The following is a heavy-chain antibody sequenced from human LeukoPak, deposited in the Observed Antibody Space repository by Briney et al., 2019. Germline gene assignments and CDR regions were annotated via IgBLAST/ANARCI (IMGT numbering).Heavy chain of an antibody. D-gene: IGHD3-10*01. V-gene: IGHV3-74*01. J-gene: IGHJ4*02. CDR2: ISENRYTT. CDR3: ARDIVIGSGSCLD. CDR1: GFTFSSHW. Sequence: GGSLRLSCAASGFTFSSHWMHWVRQTPGKGLVWVSRISENRYTTNYADSVKGRFTISRDNAKNTVYLQMNSLRVEDTAVHYCARDIVIGSGSCLDWGQGTLVTVSS.